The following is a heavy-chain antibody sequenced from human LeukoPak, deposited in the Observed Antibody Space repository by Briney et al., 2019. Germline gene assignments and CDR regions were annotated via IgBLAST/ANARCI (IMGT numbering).Heavy chain of an antibody. Sequence: PSETLSLTCTVSGGSISNYYWNWIRLPPGKGLEWIGHIYYSGSTNYNPSLKSRVTISVDTSRNQFSLNLNSVTAADTAVYYCARNSSGSQYYHYMDVWGKGTTVTVPS. D-gene: IGHD3-22*01. J-gene: IGHJ6*03. CDR3: ARNSSGSQYYHYMDV. CDR1: GGSISNYY. V-gene: IGHV4-59*01. CDR2: IYYSGST.